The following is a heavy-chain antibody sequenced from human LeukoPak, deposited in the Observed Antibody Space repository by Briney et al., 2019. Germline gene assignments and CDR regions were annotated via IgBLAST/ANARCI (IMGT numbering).Heavy chain of an antibody. CDR1: GFTFSGYA. D-gene: IGHD3-9*01. Sequence: GGSLRLSCAASGFTFSGYAMSWVRQAPGKGLEWVSAISGSGGSTYYADSVKGRFTISRDNSKNTLYLQMNSLRAEDTAVYYCARWRLRYFDWLSPGAFDIWGQGTMVTVSS. CDR3: ARWRLRYFDWLSPGAFDI. V-gene: IGHV3-23*01. J-gene: IGHJ3*02. CDR2: ISGSGGST.